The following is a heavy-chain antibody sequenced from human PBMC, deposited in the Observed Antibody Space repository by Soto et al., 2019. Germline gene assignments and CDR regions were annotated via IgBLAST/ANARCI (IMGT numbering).Heavy chain of an antibody. CDR1: GIIFSKSA. D-gene: IGHD2-15*01. V-gene: IGHV1-58*01. CDR2: IIIAGGGT. J-gene: IGHJ3*02. CDR3: AAELYSGGRCCSFDI. Sequence: ASVKVSCKNSGIIFSKSAVQWVRQARGQRLEWLGYIIIAGGGTKYSQNLQGKITITRDMSTNTAYMELSSLRSEDTAIYYCAAELYSGGRCCSFDIWGQGTMVTVSS.